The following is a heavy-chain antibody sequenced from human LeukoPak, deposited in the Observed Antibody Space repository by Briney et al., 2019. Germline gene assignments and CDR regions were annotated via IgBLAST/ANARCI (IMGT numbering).Heavy chain of an antibody. CDR3: AKGGPSSGWYHFDY. V-gene: IGHV3-23*01. CDR1: GFTFSSYA. Sequence: GGSLRLSCATSGFTFSSYAMSWVRQAPGKGLEWDSAISGSGGSTYYADSVKGRSTISRDNSKNTLYLQMNSLRGEDTAVYYCAKGGPSSGWYHFDYWGQGTLVTVSS. CDR2: ISGSGGST. J-gene: IGHJ4*02. D-gene: IGHD6-19*01.